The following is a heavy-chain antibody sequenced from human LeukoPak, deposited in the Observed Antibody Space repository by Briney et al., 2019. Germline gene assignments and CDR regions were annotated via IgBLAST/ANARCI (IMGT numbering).Heavy chain of an antibody. Sequence: GGSLRLSCEASGFTFNNYVMTWVRQAPGKGLEWDSSISASAAMTYYADSVKGRFTISRENAKNSLYLQMNSLRAGDTAVYYCARGPYSSGWYKGVDYFDYWGQGTLVIVSS. D-gene: IGHD6-19*01. V-gene: IGHV3-23*01. J-gene: IGHJ4*02. CDR3: ARGPYSSGWYKGVDYFDY. CDR1: GFTFNNYV. CDR2: ISASAAMT.